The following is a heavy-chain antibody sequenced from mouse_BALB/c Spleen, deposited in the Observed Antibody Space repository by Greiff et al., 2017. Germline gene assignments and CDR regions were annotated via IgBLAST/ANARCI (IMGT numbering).Heavy chain of an antibody. CDR1: GFTFSSYA. Sequence: EVKLVESGGGLVKPGGSLKLSCAASGFTFSSYAMSWVRQSPEKRLEWVAEISSGGSYTYYPDTVTGRFTISRDNAKNTLYLEMSSLRSEDTAMYYCARDLGYDATYAMDYWGQGTSVTVSS. CDR2: ISSGGSYT. J-gene: IGHJ4*01. V-gene: IGHV5-9-4*01. D-gene: IGHD2-3*01. CDR3: ARDLGYDATYAMDY.